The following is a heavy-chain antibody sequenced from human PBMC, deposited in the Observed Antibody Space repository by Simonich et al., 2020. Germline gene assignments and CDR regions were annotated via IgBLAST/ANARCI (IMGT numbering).Heavy chain of an antibody. D-gene: IGHD1-1*01. Sequence: QVQLVQSGAEVKKPGASVKVSCKASGYTFTSYCISWERQDPGQGLEWMGWVRAYNSNTNKTQKLQGRVTMTTDTSTSTAYMELRSLRSDDTAVYYCARSTTGTTAFDIWGQGTMVTVSS. CDR1: GYTFTSYC. J-gene: IGHJ3*02. V-gene: IGHV1-18*01. CDR2: VRAYNSNT. CDR3: ARSTTGTTAFDI.